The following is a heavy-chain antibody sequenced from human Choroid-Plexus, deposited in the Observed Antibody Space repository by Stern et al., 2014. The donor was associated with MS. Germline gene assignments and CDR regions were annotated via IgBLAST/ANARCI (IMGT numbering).Heavy chain of an antibody. CDR3: AKDRHYLTYFFDH. D-gene: IGHD2/OR15-2a*01. CDR2: VSYDGSNK. CDR1: GFTFGSCA. Sequence: MQLVESGGGVVQPGRPLRLSCVASGFTFGSCAMHWVRQAPGKGLEWVAGVSYDGSNKYYADSVKGRFTISRDNSQNTLYKQMSSLRPEDTAVYYCAKDRHYLTYFFDHWGQGSLVTVSS. J-gene: IGHJ5*02. V-gene: IGHV3-30*18.